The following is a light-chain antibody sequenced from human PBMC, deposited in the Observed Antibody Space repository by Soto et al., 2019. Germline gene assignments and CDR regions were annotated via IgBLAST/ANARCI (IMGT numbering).Light chain of an antibody. V-gene: IGKV3-20*01. CDR2: DAS. Sequence: VLTEPPGTLSLSPGKRATLSCRASQTVRNNYLAWYQQKPGQAPRLLIYDASSRATGIPDRFSGGGSGTDFTLTIFRLEPEDFAVYYSQQFSSYPLTFGGGTKVDIK. J-gene: IGKJ4*01. CDR3: QQFSSYPLT. CDR1: QTVRNNY.